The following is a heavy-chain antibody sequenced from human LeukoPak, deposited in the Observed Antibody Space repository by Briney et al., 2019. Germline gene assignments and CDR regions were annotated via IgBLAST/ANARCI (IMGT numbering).Heavy chain of an antibody. Sequence: KPGGSLRLSCAASGFTFSSYSMNWVRQAPGKGLEWVSSISSSSSYIYYADSVKGRFTISRDNAKNSLYLQMNSLRAEDTAVYYCARDSGRYFDWLLSPNAEYFQHWGQGTLVTVSS. CDR2: ISSSSSYI. J-gene: IGHJ1*01. V-gene: IGHV3-21*01. CDR3: ARDSGRYFDWLLSPNAEYFQH. CDR1: GFTFSSYS. D-gene: IGHD3-9*01.